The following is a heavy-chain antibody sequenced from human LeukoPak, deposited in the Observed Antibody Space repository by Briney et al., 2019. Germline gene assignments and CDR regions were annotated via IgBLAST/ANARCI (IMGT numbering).Heavy chain of an antibody. CDR2: FNREDDAP. CDR3: ATLDSYYDTSGRPLLPD. J-gene: IGHJ4*02. Sequence: ASVKVSCKTSGYSFTMYYIHWVRQAPGLGLEWMGGFNREDDAPVYAQQFQGRVTMTEDTSTDTAYMELSSLRSEDTALYYCATLDSYYDTSGRPLLPDWGQGTLVTVSS. D-gene: IGHD3-22*01. CDR1: GYSFTMYY. V-gene: IGHV1-24*01.